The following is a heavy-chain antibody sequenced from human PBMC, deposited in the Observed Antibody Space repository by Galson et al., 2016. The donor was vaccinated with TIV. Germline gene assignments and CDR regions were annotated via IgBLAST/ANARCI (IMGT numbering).Heavy chain of an antibody. J-gene: IGHJ4*02. V-gene: IGHV5-51*01. CDR2: VYPDDSDT. CDR3: ARRGPRYGKFDY. CDR1: GSSFATYW. D-gene: IGHD4-17*01. Sequence: QSGAEVKKPGESLKISCEASGSSFATYWIAWVRQKPGKGLEWMGIVYPDDSDTTYHPSFQGQVTFSADKSINTAFLQWSRLEASDTAMYYCARRGPRYGKFDYWGQGTPVTVSS.